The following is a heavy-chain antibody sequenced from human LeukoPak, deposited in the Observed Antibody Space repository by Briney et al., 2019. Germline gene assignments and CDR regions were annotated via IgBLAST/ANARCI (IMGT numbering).Heavy chain of an antibody. CDR3: ARRAGSYSHSYDY. D-gene: IGHD2-15*01. V-gene: IGHV3-23*01. J-gene: IGHJ4*02. Sequence: GGSLRLSCAASGFTFSSYGMSWVRQAPGKGLEWVSAISGSGGSTYYADSVKGRFTISRDNSKNTLYLQMNSLRAEDTAVYYCARRAGSYSHSYDYRGQGTLVTVSS. CDR2: ISGSGGST. CDR1: GFTFSSYG.